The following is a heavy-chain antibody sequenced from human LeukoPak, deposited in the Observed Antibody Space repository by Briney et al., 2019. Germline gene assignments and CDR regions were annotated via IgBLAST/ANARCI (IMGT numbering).Heavy chain of an antibody. Sequence: SETLSLTXTVSGGSISSSSYYWGWIRQPPGEGLEWIGSIYYSGSTYYNPSLKSRVTISVDTSKNQFSLKLSSVTAADTAVYYCASRRGEYYYYYYMDVWGKGTTVTVSS. V-gene: IGHV4-39*01. D-gene: IGHD3-3*01. CDR1: GGSISSSSYY. J-gene: IGHJ6*03. CDR2: IYYSGST. CDR3: ASRRGEYYYYYYMDV.